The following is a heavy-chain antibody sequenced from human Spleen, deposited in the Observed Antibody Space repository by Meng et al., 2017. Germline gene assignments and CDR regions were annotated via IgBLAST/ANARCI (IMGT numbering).Heavy chain of an antibody. CDR3: ASVTTDY. V-gene: IGHV3-21*01. CDR2: ISSSSSYI. CDR1: GFTFSSYS. J-gene: IGHJ4*02. D-gene: IGHD4-17*01. Sequence: ESLKISCAASGFTFSSYSMNWVRQAPGKRLEWVSSISSSSSYIYYADSVKGRFTISSDNAKNSLYLQMNSLRADDTAVYYCASVTTDYWGQGTLVTVSS.